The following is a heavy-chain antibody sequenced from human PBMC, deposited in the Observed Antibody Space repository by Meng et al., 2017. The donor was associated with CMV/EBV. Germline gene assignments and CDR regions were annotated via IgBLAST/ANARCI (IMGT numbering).Heavy chain of an antibody. CDR2: IYYSGST. CDR1: GGSVSSGSYY. D-gene: IGHD2-21*01. J-gene: IGHJ6*02. Sequence: SETLSLTCTVSGGSVSSGSYYWSWIRQPPGKGLEWIGYIYYSGSTNYNPSLKSRVTISVDTSKNQFSLKLSSVTAADTAVYYCARGPPYSTYYYYGMDVWGQGTTVTVSS. CDR3: ARGPPYSTYYYYGMDV. V-gene: IGHV4-61*01.